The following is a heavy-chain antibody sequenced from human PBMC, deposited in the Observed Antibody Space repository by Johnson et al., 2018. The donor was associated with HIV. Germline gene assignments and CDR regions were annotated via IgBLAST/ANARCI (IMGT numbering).Heavy chain of an antibody. V-gene: IGHV3-53*01. D-gene: IGHD2-15*01. CDR2: SWNSGSI. CDR3: AREGVVVVGGGWGVYEI. Sequence: VQLVESGGGLIQPGGSLRLSCAASGFTVRSNYMSWVRQAPGKGLEWVSGISWNSGSIGYADSVKGRFTISRDNAKNSVYLQMNSLRDEDTAVYYCAREGVVVVGGGWGVYEIWCQGTMVSVSS. J-gene: IGHJ3*02. CDR1: GFTVRSNY.